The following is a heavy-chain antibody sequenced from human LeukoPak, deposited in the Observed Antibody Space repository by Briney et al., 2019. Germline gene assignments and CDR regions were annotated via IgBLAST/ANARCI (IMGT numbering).Heavy chain of an antibody. CDR2: FYYGGSI. CDR3: ARHHKVAYSSSWCFDY. V-gene: IGHV4-59*08. CDR1: GGSFSSYY. D-gene: IGHD6-13*01. J-gene: IGHJ4*02. Sequence: SETLSLTCTVSGGSFSSYYWSWLRQPPGKGLEWIGYFYYGGSIHYTPSLKSRVTISVETSKNPFSLKLSSVSAADTGVYYCARHHKVAYSSSWCFDYWGQGTLVTVSS.